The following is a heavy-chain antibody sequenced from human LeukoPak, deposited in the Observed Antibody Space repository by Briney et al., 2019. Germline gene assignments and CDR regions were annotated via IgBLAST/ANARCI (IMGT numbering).Heavy chain of an antibody. V-gene: IGHV3-33*06. D-gene: IGHD3-3*01. Sequence: GGSVSLLCAPYGFTFNIHGTRWVRHAPGKGLEWVAAIWFDGSVKHYSDAVTGRFTLSRTHSLDTLYLQMNSLSVEATAMYYCAKDTAIQFLEPAFWGQGNLVTVSS. CDR1: GFTFNIHG. J-gene: IGHJ4*02. CDR2: IWFDGSVK. CDR3: AKDTAIQFLEPAF.